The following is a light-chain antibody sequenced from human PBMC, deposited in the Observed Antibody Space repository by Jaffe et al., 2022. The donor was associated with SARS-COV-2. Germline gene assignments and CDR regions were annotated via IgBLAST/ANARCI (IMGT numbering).Light chain of an antibody. CDR3: QQYDNLPMYT. J-gene: IGKJ2*01. V-gene: IGKV1-33*01. CDR2: DAS. Sequence: DIQMTQSPASLSASVGDRVTITCQASQDISSSLNWYQQKPGKAPKLLIYDASNLETGVPSRFSGSGSGTDFTFTITNLQPDDFATYYCQQYDNLPMYTFGQGTKLEMK. CDR1: QDISSS.